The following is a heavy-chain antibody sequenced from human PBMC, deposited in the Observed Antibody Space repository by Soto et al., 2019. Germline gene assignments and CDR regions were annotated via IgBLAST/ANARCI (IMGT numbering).Heavy chain of an antibody. J-gene: IGHJ3*02. CDR1: GGSISSSSYY. CDR2: IYYSGST. Sequence: PSETLSLTCTVSGGSISSSSYYWGWIRQPPWKGLEWIGSIYYSGSTYYNPSLKSRVTISVDTSKNQFSLKLSSVTAADTAVYYCARLEDYVWGSYRSWAFDIWGQGTMVTVSS. V-gene: IGHV4-39*01. D-gene: IGHD3-16*02. CDR3: ARLEDYVWGSYRSWAFDI.